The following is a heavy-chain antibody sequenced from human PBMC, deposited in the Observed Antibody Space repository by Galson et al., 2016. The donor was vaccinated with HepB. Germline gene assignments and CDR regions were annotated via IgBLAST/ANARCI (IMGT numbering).Heavy chain of an antibody. V-gene: IGHV6-1*01. CDR1: WDSVSNNNAG. Sequence: CAISWDSVSNNNAGWYWIRQSPSRGLECLGRTFYRSNWQNDYAESVRSRITIDADTSRNQFSLHLNSVTPEDTGVYYCARSYLLGRGFGWWGQGTLVTVS. CDR2: TFYRSNWQN. D-gene: IGHD7-27*01. J-gene: IGHJ4*02. CDR3: ARSYLLGRGFGW.